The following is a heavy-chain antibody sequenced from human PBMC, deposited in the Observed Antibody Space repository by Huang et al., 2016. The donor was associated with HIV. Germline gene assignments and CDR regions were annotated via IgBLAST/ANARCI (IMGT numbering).Heavy chain of an antibody. Sequence: QVQLVQSGAEVKKPGASVKVSCKVSGYTLTELSMHWVRQAPGKGLEWMGGCDPEDGETIKAQKFQSRATMTEATSTDPAYMELSSLRSEDTAVYYCATDGPSGSYPYWGQGTLVTVSS. V-gene: IGHV1-24*01. CDR2: CDPEDGET. D-gene: IGHD1-26*01. CDR3: ATDGPSGSYPY. J-gene: IGHJ4*02. CDR1: GYTLTELS.